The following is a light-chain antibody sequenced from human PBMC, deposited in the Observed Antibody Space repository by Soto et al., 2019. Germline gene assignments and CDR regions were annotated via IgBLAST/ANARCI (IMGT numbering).Light chain of an antibody. J-gene: IGKJ1*01. CDR2: KAS. Sequence: DIQMTQTPSILSASVGDRVILTCRASQSIGNWLAWYQQKPGKAPKLLIYKASSLESGVPSRFSGSGSGTEFTLTISSLQPDDFATYYCQQYNSYSFGQGTKVDI. CDR3: QQYNSYS. V-gene: IGKV1-5*03. CDR1: QSIGNW.